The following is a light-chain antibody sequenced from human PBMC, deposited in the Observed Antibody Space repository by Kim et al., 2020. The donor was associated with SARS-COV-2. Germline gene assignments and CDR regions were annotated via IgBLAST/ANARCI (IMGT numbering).Light chain of an antibody. CDR3: LYYYGGAWV. V-gene: IGLV7-43*01. CDR2: STT. CDR1: TGGVTSGSC. Sequence: GGRVTVDCASSTGGVTSGSCPSWFQQKPGQAPRQLIYSTTNKQAWTPARFSGSLLGGKAALTLSGVQPEDEADYYCLYYYGGAWVFGGGTKVTVL. J-gene: IGLJ3*02.